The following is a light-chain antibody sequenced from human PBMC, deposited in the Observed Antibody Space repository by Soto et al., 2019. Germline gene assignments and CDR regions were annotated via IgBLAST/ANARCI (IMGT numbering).Light chain of an antibody. CDR1: QSVLYSSNNKNY. CDR2: WAS. V-gene: IGKV4-1*01. Sequence: DIVMTQSPDSLAVSLGERATINCKSSQSVLYSSNNKNYLAWYQQKPGQPPNLLIYWASTRESGVPDRFSGSGSGTDFTLTISRLEPEDFAVYYCQQYEAVVTFGQGTKVDIK. J-gene: IGKJ1*01. CDR3: QQYEAVVT.